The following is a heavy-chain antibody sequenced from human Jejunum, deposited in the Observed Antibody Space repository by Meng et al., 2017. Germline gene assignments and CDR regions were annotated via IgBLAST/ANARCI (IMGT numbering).Heavy chain of an antibody. D-gene: IGHD6-6*01. V-gene: IGHV7-4-1*02. Sequence: QVQLVPSGSELKKPGASVKVSCMDSGYPFISYPITWVRHAPGQGPEWMGWINTSTGKPTYAQGFTGRFAFSLDISVNTAYLEISSLKGDDTAMYYCAREKWQHGSSFDVWGQGTLVTVSS. CDR3: AREKWQHGSSFDV. CDR1: GYPFISYP. CDR2: INTSTGKP. J-gene: IGHJ4*02.